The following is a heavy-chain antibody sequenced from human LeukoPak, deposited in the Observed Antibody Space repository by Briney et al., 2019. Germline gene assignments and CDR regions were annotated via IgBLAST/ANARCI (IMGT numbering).Heavy chain of an antibody. D-gene: IGHD3-10*01. J-gene: IGHJ5*02. CDR3: ARGTPHYYGSGSYYIRRFDP. CDR1: GGSISSYY. CDR2: IYYSGST. V-gene: IGHV4-59*12. Sequence: TSETLSLTCTVSGGSISSYYWSWIRQPPGKGLEWIGYIYYSGSTNYNPSLKSRVAISLDTSKNQFSLRLTSVTAADTAVYYCARGTPHYYGSGSYYIRRFDPWGQGTLVTVSS.